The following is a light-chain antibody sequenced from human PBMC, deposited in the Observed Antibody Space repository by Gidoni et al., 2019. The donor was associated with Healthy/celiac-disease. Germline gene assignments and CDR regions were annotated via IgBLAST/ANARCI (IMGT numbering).Light chain of an antibody. Sequence: NFMLTQPHSGSESPGQTVTISCTRSSGSIASNYVQWYQQRPGSAPTTVIYEDNQRPSGVPDRFSGSIDSSSNSASLTISGLKTEDEADYYCQSYDSSNWVFGGGTKLTVL. CDR3: QSYDSSNWV. CDR1: SGSIASNY. CDR2: EDN. J-gene: IGLJ3*02. V-gene: IGLV6-57*04.